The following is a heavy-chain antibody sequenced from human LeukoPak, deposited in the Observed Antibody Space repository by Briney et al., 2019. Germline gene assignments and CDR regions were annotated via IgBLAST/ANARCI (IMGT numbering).Heavy chain of an antibody. CDR3: AKDTTRYFDY. CDR1: GFTFDDYA. CDR2: ISLNSGSI. J-gene: IGHJ4*02. D-gene: IGHD3-16*02. V-gene: IGHV3-9*01. Sequence: GRPLRLSCAASGFTFDDYAMHWVRQAPGKGLEWVSGISLNSGSIGYADSVKGRFTISGDNAKNSLYLQMNSLRAEDTALYYCAKDTTRYFDYWGQGTLVTVSS.